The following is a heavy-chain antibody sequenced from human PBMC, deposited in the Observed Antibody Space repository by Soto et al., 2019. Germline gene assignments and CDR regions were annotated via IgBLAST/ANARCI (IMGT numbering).Heavy chain of an antibody. D-gene: IGHD1-7*01. J-gene: IGHJ6*02. CDR1: GFTFSSYG. V-gene: IGHV3-30*18. CDR2: ISYDGSNK. Sequence: PGGSLRLSCAASGFTFSSYGMHWVRQAPGKGLEWVAVISYDGSNKYYADSVKGRFTISRDNSKNTLYLQMNSLRAEDTAVYYCAKNYNSNSASTDYYGMDVWGQGTTVTVSS. CDR3: AKNYNSNSASTDYYGMDV.